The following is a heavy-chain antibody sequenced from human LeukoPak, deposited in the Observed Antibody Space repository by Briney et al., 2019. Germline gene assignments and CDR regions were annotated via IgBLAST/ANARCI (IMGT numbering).Heavy chain of an antibody. Sequence: SQTLSLTCTVSGGSISSGDYYWSWIRQPPGRGLEWIGYIYYSGSTYYNPSLKSRVTISVDTSKNQFSLKLSSVTAADTAVYYCARTPLGSDIVVVPAADYWRQGTLVTVPS. CDR1: GGSISSGDYY. J-gene: IGHJ4*02. CDR2: IYYSGST. CDR3: ARTPLGSDIVVVPAADY. D-gene: IGHD2-2*01. V-gene: IGHV4-30-4*08.